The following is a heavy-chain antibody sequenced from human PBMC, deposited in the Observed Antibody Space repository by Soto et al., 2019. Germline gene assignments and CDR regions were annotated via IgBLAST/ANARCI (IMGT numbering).Heavy chain of an antibody. V-gene: IGHV6-1*01. J-gene: IGHJ6*02. D-gene: IGHD2-2*01. Sequence: SQTLSLTCAISGDSVSSNSAAWNRIRQSPSRGLEWLGRTYYRSKWYNDYAVSVKSRITINPDTSKNQFSLQLNSVTPEDTAVYYCARDNDIVVVPAAIGYGMDVWGQGTTVTVSS. CDR1: GDSVSSNSAA. CDR2: TYYRSKWYN. CDR3: ARDNDIVVVPAAIGYGMDV.